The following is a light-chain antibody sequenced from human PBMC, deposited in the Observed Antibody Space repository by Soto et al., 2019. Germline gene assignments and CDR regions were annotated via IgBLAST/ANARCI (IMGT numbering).Light chain of an antibody. CDR1: QGISSY. V-gene: IGKV1-8*01. Sequence: AIRMTQSPSSLSACTGDRVTIACRASQGISSYLAWYQQKPGKAPKLLIYAASTLQSGVPSRFSGSGSGTDFTLTISCLQSEDFATYYCQQYYSYPQWTFGQGTKVDI. J-gene: IGKJ1*01. CDR3: QQYYSYPQWT. CDR2: AAS.